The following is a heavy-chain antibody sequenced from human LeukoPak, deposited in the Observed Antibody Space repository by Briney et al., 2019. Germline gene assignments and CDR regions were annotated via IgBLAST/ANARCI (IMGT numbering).Heavy chain of an antibody. D-gene: IGHD6-13*01. CDR3: AAKIPYTAAGWFDP. V-gene: IGHV1-69*06. CDR2: IIPIFGTA. Sequence: SVKVSCKASGGTFSSYAISWVRQVPGQGLEWMGGIIPIFGTANYAQKFQGRVTITADKSTSTAYMELSSLRSEDTAVYYCAAKIPYTAAGWFDPWGQGTLVTVSS. J-gene: IGHJ5*02. CDR1: GGTFSSYA.